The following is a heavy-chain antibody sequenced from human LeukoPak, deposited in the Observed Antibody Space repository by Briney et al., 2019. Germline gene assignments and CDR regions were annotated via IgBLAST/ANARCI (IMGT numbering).Heavy chain of an antibody. CDR3: ARVAQGATTENYFYYYMDV. J-gene: IGHJ6*03. CDR1: GFTSTDYA. Sequence: GGSLRLSCAASGFTSTDYAMNWVRQAPGKGLEWVSVLIGSSGSTDYADSVKGRFTISRDNSKNTLFLQMNSLRAEDMAVYYCARVAQGATTENYFYYYMDVWGKGTTVTVSS. V-gene: IGHV3-23*01. D-gene: IGHD4-11*01. CDR2: LIGSSGST.